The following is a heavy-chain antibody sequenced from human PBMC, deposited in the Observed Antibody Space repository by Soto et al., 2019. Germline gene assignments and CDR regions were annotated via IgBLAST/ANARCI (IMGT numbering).Heavy chain of an antibody. Sequence: SETLSLTCAVYGGSFSGPYWSWIRQPPGRGLEWIGEINHRGTINYNPSLRSRATVSIDTSKNQFSLKLNSVTAADTAVYHCARVSCTATTCYADFWGQGALVTVSS. CDR3: ARVSCTATTCYADF. CDR2: INHRGTI. V-gene: IGHV4-34*01. CDR1: GGSFSGPY. D-gene: IGHD2-2*01. J-gene: IGHJ4*02.